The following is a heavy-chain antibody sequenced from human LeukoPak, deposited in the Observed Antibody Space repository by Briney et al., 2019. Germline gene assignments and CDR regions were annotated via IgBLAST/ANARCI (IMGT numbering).Heavy chain of an antibody. D-gene: IGHD6-25*01. CDR3: ARARVAAAGSIPDY. Sequence: EGSLRLSCAASGFTFSSYSMNWVRQAPGKGLEWVSSISSSSSYIYYADSVKGRFTISRDNAKNSLYLQMNSLRAEDTAVYYCARARVAAAGSIPDYWGQGTLVTVSS. CDR1: GFTFSSYS. CDR2: ISSSSSYI. V-gene: IGHV3-21*01. J-gene: IGHJ4*02.